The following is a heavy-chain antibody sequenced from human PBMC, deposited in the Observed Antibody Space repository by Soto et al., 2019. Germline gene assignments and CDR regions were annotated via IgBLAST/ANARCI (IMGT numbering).Heavy chain of an antibody. J-gene: IGHJ5*02. Sequence: ASVKVSCKASGYTFTSYAMHWVRQAPGQRLERMGWINAGNGNTKYSQKFQGRVTITRDTSASTAYMELSSLRSEDTAVYYCARDQRAITIFGVVPNNWFDPWGQGTLVTVSS. CDR3: ARDQRAITIFGVVPNNWFDP. CDR1: GYTFTSYA. V-gene: IGHV1-3*01. CDR2: INAGNGNT. D-gene: IGHD3-3*01.